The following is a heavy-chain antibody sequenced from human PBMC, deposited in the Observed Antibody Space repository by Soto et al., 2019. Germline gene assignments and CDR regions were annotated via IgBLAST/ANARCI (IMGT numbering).Heavy chain of an antibody. V-gene: IGHV1-8*01. CDR1: GYSFTSLD. CDR2: MQPSTGRT. CDR3: ARGVSAGVDY. D-gene: IGHD1-26*01. J-gene: IGHJ4*02. Sequence: QVQLVQSGAEVREPGASVKVSCKASGYSFTSLDINWVRQTAGQGLEWMGWMQPSTGRTGYAQKSQGRVTMTRDTPINTAYMELTTLTSDDTAFYYCARGVSAGVDYWGQGTLVTVSS.